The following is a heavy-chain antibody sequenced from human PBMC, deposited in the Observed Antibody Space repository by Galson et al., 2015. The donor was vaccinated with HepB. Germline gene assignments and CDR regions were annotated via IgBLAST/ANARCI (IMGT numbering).Heavy chain of an antibody. CDR1: GFSLSSSGMC. V-gene: IGHV2-70*11. CDR2: IDWDDDK. J-gene: IGHJ5*02. CDR3: ALTPAADTGNWFDP. D-gene: IGHD6-25*01. Sequence: PALVKPTQTLTLTCTFSGFSLSSSGMCVSWIRQPPGKALEWLARIDWDDDKHYKTSLKTRLTISKDTSNGQVVLTMTNMDPVDTATYFCALTPAADTGNWFDPWGQGTLVTVSS.